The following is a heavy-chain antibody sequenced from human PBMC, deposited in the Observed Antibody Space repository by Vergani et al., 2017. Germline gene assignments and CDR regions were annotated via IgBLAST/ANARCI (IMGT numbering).Heavy chain of an antibody. V-gene: IGHV3-9*01. CDR1: GFTFDDYA. D-gene: IGHD5-12*01. J-gene: IGHJ3*02. CDR3: AKDLYSGYDRGAFDI. CDR2: ISWNSCSI. Sequence: EVQLVESGGGLVQPGRSLRLSCAASGFTFDDYAMHWVRQAPGKGLEWVSGISWNSCSIGYADSVKGRFTISRDNAKNSLYLQMNSLRAEDTALYYCAKDLYSGYDRGAFDIWGQGTMVTVSS.